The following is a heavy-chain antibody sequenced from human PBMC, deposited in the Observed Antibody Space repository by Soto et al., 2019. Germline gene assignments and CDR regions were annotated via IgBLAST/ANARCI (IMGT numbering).Heavy chain of an antibody. J-gene: IGHJ4*02. CDR2: LSSRGFST. V-gene: IGHV3-23*01. Sequence: PGGSLRLSCAASGFTFNDYALTWVRQVPGKGLEWVSSLSSRGFSTHYAESVKGRFTISRDNIKNTVYLQMNSLRAEDTAVYYCAKGGTRVQLWKNLDYWGQGTLVTVSS. CDR3: AKGGTRVQLWKNLDY. CDR1: GFTFNDYA. D-gene: IGHD5-18*01.